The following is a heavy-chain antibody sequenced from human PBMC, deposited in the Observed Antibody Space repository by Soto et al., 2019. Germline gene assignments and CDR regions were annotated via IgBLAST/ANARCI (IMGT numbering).Heavy chain of an antibody. V-gene: IGHV3-15*07. CDR1: GFTFSNAW. J-gene: IGHJ4*02. CDR2: IKSKTDGGTT. Sequence: EVQLVESGGGLVKPGGYLRLSCAASGFTFSNAWMNWVRQAPGKGLEWVGRIKSKTDGGTTDYAAPVKGRFTISRDDSTNTLYLQMNSLKTEDAAVYYCTTYGDYHSVGLRYWGQGTLVTVSS. CDR3: TTYGDYHSVGLRY. D-gene: IGHD4-17*01.